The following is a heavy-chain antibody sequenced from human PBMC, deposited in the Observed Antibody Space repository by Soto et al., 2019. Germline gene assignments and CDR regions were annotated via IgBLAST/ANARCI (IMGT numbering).Heavy chain of an antibody. Sequence: GGSLRLSCAASGFTFSSYSMNWVRQAPGKGLEWVSSISSSSSYIYYADSVKGRFTISRDNAKNSLYLQMNSLRAEDTAVYYCASVATGTNYYYYGMDVWGQGTTVTVSS. CDR1: GFTFSSYS. CDR3: ASVATGTNYYYYGMDV. D-gene: IGHD1-1*01. J-gene: IGHJ6*02. V-gene: IGHV3-21*01. CDR2: ISSSSSYI.